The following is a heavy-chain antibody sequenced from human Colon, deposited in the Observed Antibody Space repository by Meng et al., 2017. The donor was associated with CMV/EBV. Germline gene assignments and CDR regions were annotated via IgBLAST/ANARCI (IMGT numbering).Heavy chain of an antibody. Sequence: ESLKISCEVSGFTFSRNWFSWVRQAPEKGLEWVANINPDGSEKYYLDSVKGRFTIFRDNAKNSLYLQVNSLRVEDTAVYYCATDTARVRGYWGQGTLVTVSS. CDR3: ATDTARVRGY. J-gene: IGHJ4*02. V-gene: IGHV3-7*04. CDR2: INPDGSEK. D-gene: IGHD3-10*01. CDR1: GFTFSRNW.